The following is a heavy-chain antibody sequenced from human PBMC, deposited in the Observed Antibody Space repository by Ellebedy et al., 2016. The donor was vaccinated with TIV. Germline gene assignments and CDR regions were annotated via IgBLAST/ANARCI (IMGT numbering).Heavy chain of an antibody. D-gene: IGHD3-10*02. CDR3: ARTLTYYYVLGFDY. V-gene: IGHV4-34*01. CDR2: INHSGCT. CDR1: GGSFSGYY. Sequence: MPSETLSLTCAVYGGSFSGYYWSWIRHPPRKGLEWIGDINHSGCTNYNPSLKSRVTISVDTSKNQFSLKLSSVTAADTAVYYCARTLTYYYVLGFDYWGQGTLVTVSS. J-gene: IGHJ4*02.